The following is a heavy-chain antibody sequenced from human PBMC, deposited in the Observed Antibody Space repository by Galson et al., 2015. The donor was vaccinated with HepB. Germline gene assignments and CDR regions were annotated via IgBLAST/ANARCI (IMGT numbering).Heavy chain of an antibody. CDR2: INPNSGGT. CDR3: ARGSLYDILTGPFDY. J-gene: IGHJ4*02. V-gene: IGHV1-2*04. D-gene: IGHD3-9*01. CDR1: GYTFTGYY. Sequence: SVKVSCKASGYTFTGYYMHWVRQAPGQGLEWMGWINPNSGGTNYAQKFQGWVTMTRDTSISTAYMELSRLRSDDTAVYYCARGSLYDILTGPFDYWGQGTLVTVSS.